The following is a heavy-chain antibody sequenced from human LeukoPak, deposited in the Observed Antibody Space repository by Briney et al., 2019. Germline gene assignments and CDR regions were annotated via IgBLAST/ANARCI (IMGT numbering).Heavy chain of an antibody. J-gene: IGHJ6*03. CDR2: ISYDGSNK. CDR3: AKGADFWSGYSMIYMDV. V-gene: IGHV3-30*18. Sequence: GGSLRLSCAASGFTFSSYGMHWVRQAPGKGLEWAAVISYDGSNKYYADSVKGRFTISRDNSKNTLYLQMNSLRAEDTAVYYCAKGADFWSGYSMIYMDVWGKGTTVTVSS. D-gene: IGHD3-3*01. CDR1: GFTFSSYG.